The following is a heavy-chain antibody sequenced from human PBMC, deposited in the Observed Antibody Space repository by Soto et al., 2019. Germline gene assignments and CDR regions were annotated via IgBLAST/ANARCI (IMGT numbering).Heavy chain of an antibody. CDR3: AKDDYGDYVVKHPGKYGNKY. CDR1: GFTFSSYA. D-gene: IGHD4-17*01. Sequence: GGSLRLPCAASGFTFSSYAMSWVRQAPGKGLEWVSAISGSGGSTYYADSVKGRFTISRDNSKNTLYLQMNSLRAEDTAVYYCAKDDYGDYVVKHPGKYGNKYWGQGTLVTVSS. V-gene: IGHV3-23*01. CDR2: ISGSGGST. J-gene: IGHJ4*02.